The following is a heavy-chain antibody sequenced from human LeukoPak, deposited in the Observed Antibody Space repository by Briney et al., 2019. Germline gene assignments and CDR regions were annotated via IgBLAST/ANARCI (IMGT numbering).Heavy chain of an antibody. CDR2: TYYRSKWYN. D-gene: IGHD3-22*01. V-gene: IGHV6-1*01. Sequence: SQTLSLTCVISGDSVSSNSAAWTWIRQSPSRGLEWLGRTYYRSKWYNDYAISVRSRITINPDTSKNQFSLQLNSVTPEDTAVYYCARASVLVVTTTYHTHFDYWGQGTLVTVSS. CDR1: GDSVSSNSAA. J-gene: IGHJ4*02. CDR3: ARASVLVVTTTYHTHFDY.